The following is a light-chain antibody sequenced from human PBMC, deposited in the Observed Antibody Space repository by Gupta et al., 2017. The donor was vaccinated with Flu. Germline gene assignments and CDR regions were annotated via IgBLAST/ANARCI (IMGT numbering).Light chain of an antibody. Sequence: NTSAIGGSDYLYWYHQRTAAAPNLLIYYDRRRSSGTPDCFSATKSGTTASITTTGAQAEDEADYYYRSQEATGDMGVFGGGTKLTVL. V-gene: IGLV2-11*01. CDR1: TSAIGGSDY. J-gene: IGLJ3*02. CDR2: YDR. CDR3: RSQEATGDMGV.